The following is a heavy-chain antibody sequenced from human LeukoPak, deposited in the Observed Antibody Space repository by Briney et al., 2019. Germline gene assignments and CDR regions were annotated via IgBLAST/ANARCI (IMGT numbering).Heavy chain of an antibody. Sequence: ASVKVSCKASGYTFTGYYMHWVRQAPGQGLEWMGWINPNSGGTNYAQKFQGRVTMTRDTSISTAYMELSRLRSEDTAVYYCATGTGYAAEGFDYWGQGTLVTVSS. J-gene: IGHJ4*02. CDR2: INPNSGGT. CDR1: GYTFTGYY. D-gene: IGHD3/OR15-3a*01. CDR3: ATGTGYAAEGFDY. V-gene: IGHV1-2*02.